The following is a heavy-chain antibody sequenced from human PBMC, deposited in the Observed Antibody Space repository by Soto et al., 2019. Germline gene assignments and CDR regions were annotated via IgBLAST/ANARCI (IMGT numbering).Heavy chain of an antibody. D-gene: IGHD2-2*02. V-gene: IGHV3-21*01. CDR1: DSTFSSYS. CDR2: ISRRSSVI. Sequence: EVQLVESGGGLVKPGESLRLSCVASDSTFSSYSMNWVRQAPGRGLEWVSSISRRSSVIFYAESMRGRFTISRDNAKNSLYLQMNSLRAEDTAVYYCLRGGRGYTKDDTLDIWGQWTMVTVSS. CDR3: LRGGRGYTKDDTLDI. J-gene: IGHJ3*02.